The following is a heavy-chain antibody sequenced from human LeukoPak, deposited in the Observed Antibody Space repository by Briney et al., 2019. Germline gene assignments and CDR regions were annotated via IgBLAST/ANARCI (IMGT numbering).Heavy chain of an antibody. CDR1: GYSFTSYW. CDR3: ARHVNWRSGQSWFDP. D-gene: IGHD3-10*01. CDR2: IDPSDSDT. V-gene: IGHV5-10-1*01. J-gene: IGHJ5*02. Sequence: GESLKSSCKASGYSFTSYWISWVRQMPGEGLEWMGRIDPSDSDTNYSPSFQGHVTMSADKSISTAYLQWSSLKASDTAMYFCARHVNWRSGQSWFDPWGQGTLVTVSS.